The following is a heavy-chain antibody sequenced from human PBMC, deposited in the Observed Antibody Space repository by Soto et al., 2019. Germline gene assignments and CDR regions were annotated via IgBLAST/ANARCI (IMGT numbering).Heavy chain of an antibody. D-gene: IGHD2-15*01. CDR2: VGGSGDST. V-gene: IGHV3-23*01. CDR3: AKSPLGYCSGGSCYPPPYFVY. J-gene: IGHJ4*02. CDR1: GFTFSNYA. Sequence: EVQLLDSGGGLVQPGGSLRLSCAASGFTFSNYAMSWVRQAPGKGLEWVSGVGGSGDSTYYADSVKGRFTISRDNSKDTLYLQMNSLRAEDTAVYYCAKSPLGYCSGGSCYPPPYFVYWGQGTLVTVSS.